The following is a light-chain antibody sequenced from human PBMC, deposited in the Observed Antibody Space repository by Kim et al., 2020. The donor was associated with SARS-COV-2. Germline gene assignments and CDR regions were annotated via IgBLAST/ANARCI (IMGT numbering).Light chain of an antibody. Sequence: PGERATLSCRASQSVSSSYLAWYQQRPGQAPRLLIYSASTRATGIPDRFSGSGSGTDFTLTISRLETEDFAVYYCQHYGSSPRFTFGRGTKVDIK. CDR2: SAS. CDR1: QSVSSSY. CDR3: QHYGSSPRFT. V-gene: IGKV3-20*01. J-gene: IGKJ3*01.